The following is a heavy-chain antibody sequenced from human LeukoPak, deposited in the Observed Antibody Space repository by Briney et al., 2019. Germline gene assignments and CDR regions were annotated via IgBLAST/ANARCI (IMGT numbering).Heavy chain of an antibody. Sequence: GGSLRLSCAASGFTFSSYGMSWVRQAPGKGLEWVSAISGSGGSTYYADSVKGRFTISRDNSKNTLYLQMNSLRAEDTAVYYCAKLVPEYSSSWESNDYWGQGTLVTVSS. V-gene: IGHV3-23*01. D-gene: IGHD6-13*01. J-gene: IGHJ4*02. CDR3: AKLVPEYSSSWESNDY. CDR1: GFTFSSYG. CDR2: ISGSGGST.